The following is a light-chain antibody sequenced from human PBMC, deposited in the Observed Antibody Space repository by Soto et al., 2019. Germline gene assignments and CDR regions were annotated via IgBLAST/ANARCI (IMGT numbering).Light chain of an antibody. Sequence: DIQMTQSPSTLPASVGDRVTITCRASQSISIWLAWYQQKPGTAPKALIYHASKFQSGVPSRFSGSGSGTEFTLTISSLQPDDFATYYCQQYNSYSFGQGTKVDIK. J-gene: IGKJ1*01. CDR1: QSISIW. CDR3: QQYNSYS. CDR2: HAS. V-gene: IGKV1-5*01.